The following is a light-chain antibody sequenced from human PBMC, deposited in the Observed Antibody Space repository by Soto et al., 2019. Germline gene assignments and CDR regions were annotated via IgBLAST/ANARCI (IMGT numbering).Light chain of an antibody. CDR3: QELISYPFT. CDR2: AAF. J-gene: IGKJ3*01. CDR1: QGISSY. V-gene: IGKV1-9*01. Sequence: DIQLTQSPSFLSASVGDRVTITCRASQGISSYLAWYQQKPGKAPNLLIYAAFTLQSGVPSRFSGSGYGTDYTLTISSLQTEDFATYYCQELISYPFTFGPGTKVDIK.